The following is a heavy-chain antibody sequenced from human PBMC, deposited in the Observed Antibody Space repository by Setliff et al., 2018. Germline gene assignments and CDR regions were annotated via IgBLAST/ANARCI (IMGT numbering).Heavy chain of an antibody. D-gene: IGHD2-21*02. CDR1: GFGFTTFG. J-gene: IGHJ4*02. Sequence: ASVKVSCKTSGFGFTTFGFSWVRQAPGQGLEWLGSISPYSGNTNYPQWLQDRVTMTIDTSTSTAYLELRSLRSDDTAVYYCARSPPTVVVTAIQAIFDYWGQGALVTVSS. CDR2: ISPYSGNT. CDR3: ARSPPTVVVTAIQAIFDY. V-gene: IGHV1-18*01.